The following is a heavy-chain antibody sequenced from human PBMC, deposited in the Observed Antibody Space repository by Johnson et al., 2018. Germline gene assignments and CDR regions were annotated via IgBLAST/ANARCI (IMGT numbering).Heavy chain of an antibody. Sequence: QVQLQESGPGLVKPSETLSLTCTVSGGSISSSSYYWGWIRQPPGKGLEWIGYIYYSGSTNYNPSLKSRVTISVDTSKNQFSLKLSSVTAADTAVYYCAGGNSVSSGYYSGVYFQHWGQGTLVTVSS. D-gene: IGHD3-22*01. J-gene: IGHJ1*01. CDR3: AGGNSVSSGYYSGVYFQH. CDR1: GGSISSSSYY. CDR2: IYYSGST. V-gene: IGHV4-61*01.